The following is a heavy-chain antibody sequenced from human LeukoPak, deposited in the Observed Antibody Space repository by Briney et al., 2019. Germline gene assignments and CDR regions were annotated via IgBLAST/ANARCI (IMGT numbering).Heavy chain of an antibody. CDR1: GGSISSSSYY. V-gene: IGHV4-39*01. CDR2: IYYSGST. J-gene: IGHJ5*02. Sequence: SETLSLTCPVSGGSISSSSYYWGWIRQPPGKGLEWSGSIYYSGSTYYNPSLKSRVTISVDTSKNQFSLKLSSVTAADTAVYYCARLAEQLRPRNWFDPWGQGTLVTVSS. D-gene: IGHD6-13*01. CDR3: ARLAEQLRPRNWFDP.